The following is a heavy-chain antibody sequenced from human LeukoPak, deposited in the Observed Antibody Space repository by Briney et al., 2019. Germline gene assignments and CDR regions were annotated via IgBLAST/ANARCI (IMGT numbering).Heavy chain of an antibody. Sequence: PGGSLRLSCAASGFDFSGYAKHWVRQAPGKGLEWVAVMSYDGRNIYYGDSVKGRFTISRDNFKNTLYLQINSLRTDDTAVYYCARDPATMARGDALDIWGQGTMVTVTS. D-gene: IGHD3-10*01. CDR2: MSYDGRNI. J-gene: IGHJ3*02. V-gene: IGHV3-30*04. CDR3: ARDPATMARGDALDI. CDR1: GFDFSGYA.